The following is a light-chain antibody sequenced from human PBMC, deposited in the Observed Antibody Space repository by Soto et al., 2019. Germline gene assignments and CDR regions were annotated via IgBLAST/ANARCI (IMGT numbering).Light chain of an antibody. Sequence: SYELTQPPSLSVAPGQTATITCGGHNIRNKSVHWYQQKPGQAPVLVVYDDSDRPSGIPERFSGSNAENTATLTISRVEARDEADYYCQVWDTSDRGVFGAGTKLTVL. CDR2: DDS. CDR3: QVWDTSDRGV. CDR1: NIRNKS. V-gene: IGLV3-21*02. J-gene: IGLJ1*01.